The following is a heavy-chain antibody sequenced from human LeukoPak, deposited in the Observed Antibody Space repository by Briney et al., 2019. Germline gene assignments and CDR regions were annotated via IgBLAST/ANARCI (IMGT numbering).Heavy chain of an antibody. CDR3: ARGGEGYSSYYFDY. J-gene: IGHJ4*02. CDR1: GYTFTTYG. V-gene: IGHV1-2*02. CDR2: IDPKSGGT. D-gene: IGHD5-18*01. Sequence: ASVKVSCTASGYTFTTYGISWLRQAPGQGLEWMGWIDPKSGGTHYAQKFQGRVTMTRDTSISTAHMELSRLRSDDTAVYYCARGGEGYSSYYFDYWGQGTLVTVSS.